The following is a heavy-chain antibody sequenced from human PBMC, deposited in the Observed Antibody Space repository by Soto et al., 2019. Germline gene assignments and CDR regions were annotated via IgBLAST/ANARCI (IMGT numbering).Heavy chain of an antibody. V-gene: IGHV1-18*01. Sequence: SVKVSCKASGYTFTSYGISWVRQAPGQGLEWMGWISAYNGNTNYAQKLQGRVTMTTDTSTSTAYMELRSLRSDDTAVYYCARVLTYYYGSGSPNVDYWGQGTLVTVSS. CDR2: ISAYNGNT. CDR1: GYTFTSYG. J-gene: IGHJ4*02. CDR3: ARVLTYYYGSGSPNVDY. D-gene: IGHD3-10*01.